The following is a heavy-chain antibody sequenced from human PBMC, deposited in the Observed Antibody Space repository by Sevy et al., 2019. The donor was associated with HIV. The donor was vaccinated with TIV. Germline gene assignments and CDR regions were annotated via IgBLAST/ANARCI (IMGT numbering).Heavy chain of an antibody. Sequence: GGSLRLSCAASGFTFSSYSMNWVRQAPGKGLEWVSYISSSSSTIYYADSVKGRFTISRDNAKNSLYLQMNSLRAEDTAVYYCASQRVYSGYDALDYWGQRTLVTVSS. D-gene: IGHD5-12*01. CDR2: ISSSSSTI. CDR3: ASQRVYSGYDALDY. CDR1: GFTFSSYS. V-gene: IGHV3-48*01. J-gene: IGHJ4*02.